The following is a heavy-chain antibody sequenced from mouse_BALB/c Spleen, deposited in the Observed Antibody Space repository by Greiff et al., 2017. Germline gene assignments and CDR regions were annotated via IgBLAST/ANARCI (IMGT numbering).Heavy chain of an antibody. CDR2: INPDSSTI. D-gene: IGHD1-2*01. J-gene: IGHJ4*01. CDR3: ARLGLRPPMDY. Sequence: EVQGVESGGGLVQPGGSLKLSCAASGFDFSRYWMSWVRQAPGKGLEWIGEINPDSSTINYTPSLKDKFIISRDNAKNTLYLQMSKVRSEDTALYYCARLGLRPPMDYWGQGTSVTVSS. V-gene: IGHV4-1*02. CDR1: GFDFSRYW.